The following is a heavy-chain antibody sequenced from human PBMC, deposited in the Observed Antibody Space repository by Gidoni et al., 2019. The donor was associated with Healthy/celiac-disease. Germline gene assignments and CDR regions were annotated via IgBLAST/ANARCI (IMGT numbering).Heavy chain of an antibody. D-gene: IGHD3-10*01. CDR2: IIPIFGTA. V-gene: IGHV1-69*01. J-gene: IGHJ4*02. Sequence: QAPGQGLEWMGGIIPIFGTANYAQKFQGRVTITADESTSTAYMELSSLRSEDTAVYYCARVGYGSGVRWGQGTLVTVSS. CDR3: ARVGYGSGVR.